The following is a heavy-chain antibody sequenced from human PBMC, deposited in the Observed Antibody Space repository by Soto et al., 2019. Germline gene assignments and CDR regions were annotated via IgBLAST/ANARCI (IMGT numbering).Heavy chain of an antibody. CDR1: GFTFSSYS. CDR3: ARVGKDLLEMLYHDYYGMDV. V-gene: IGHV3-48*02. J-gene: IGHJ6*02. D-gene: IGHD2-8*01. CDR2: ISSSNSTI. Sequence: PGGSLRLSCGASGFTFSSYSMNWVRQAPGKGLEWVSYISSSNSTIYYADSVKGRFTISRDNAKNSLYLQMNSLRDEDTAVYYCARVGKDLLEMLYHDYYGMDVWGQGTTVTVSS.